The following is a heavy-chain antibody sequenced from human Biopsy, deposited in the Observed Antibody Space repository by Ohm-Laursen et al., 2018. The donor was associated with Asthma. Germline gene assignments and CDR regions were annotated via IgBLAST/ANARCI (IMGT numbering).Heavy chain of an antibody. J-gene: IGHJ4*02. Sequence: GASVKVSCKFLGGTFNTYVIGWVRQDPGQGLGWMGGINSVFGTTTYPQKFQDRVTITADDSTSTVYMELSSLRSEDTAVYYCARKAGSCISRTCYSLDFWGQGTLVTVSS. CDR1: GGTFNTYV. V-gene: IGHV1-69*13. D-gene: IGHD2-2*01. CDR2: INSVFGTT. CDR3: ARKAGSCISRTCYSLDF.